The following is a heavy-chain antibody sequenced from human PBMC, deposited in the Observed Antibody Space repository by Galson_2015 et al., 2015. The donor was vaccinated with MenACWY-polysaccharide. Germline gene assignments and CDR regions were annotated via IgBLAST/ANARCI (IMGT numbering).Heavy chain of an antibody. CDR1: GGSISSSNYY. Sequence: ETLSLTCTVSGGSISSSNYYWGWIRQSPEKGPEWIGTISYSGSTYYNPSLKSRVTISVDTSKNQFSLKLSSVTAADTAVYYCASRLAQVGIAGYGYGMDVWGQGTTVTVSS. CDR2: ISYSGST. J-gene: IGHJ6*02. V-gene: IGHV4-39*01. D-gene: IGHD2-15*01. CDR3: ASRLAQVGIAGYGYGMDV.